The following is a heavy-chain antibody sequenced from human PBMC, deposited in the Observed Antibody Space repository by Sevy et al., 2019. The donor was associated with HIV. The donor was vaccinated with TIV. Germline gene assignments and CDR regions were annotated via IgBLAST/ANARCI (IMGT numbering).Heavy chain of an antibody. CDR3: ARHCLHYFDNTGYGEAFVI. J-gene: IGHJ3*02. V-gene: IGHV4-39*01. Sequence: SETLSLTCTVSGDSIRSSVHFWAWIRQPPGKGLQWLGSIHHRGDSYYNPSLRSRVTISVDTSKNQVSLNLNSMTAADTAVYFCARHCLHYFDNTGYGEAFVIWGQGSLVTVSS. CDR2: IHHRGDS. CDR1: GDSIRSSVHF. D-gene: IGHD3-22*01.